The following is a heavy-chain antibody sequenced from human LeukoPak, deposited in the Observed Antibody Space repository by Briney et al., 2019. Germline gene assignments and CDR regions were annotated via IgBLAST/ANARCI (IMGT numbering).Heavy chain of an antibody. V-gene: IGHV3-23*01. D-gene: IGHD2-21*02. CDR3: ARCGGDPHHPDY. Sequence: TGGSLRLSCAASGFTFSSYAMSWARQAPGKGLEWVSAISGSGGSTYYADSVKGRFTISRGNSKNTLYLQMNSLRAEDTAVYYCARCGGDPHHPDYWGQGTLVTVSS. CDR2: ISGSGGST. CDR1: GFTFSSYA. J-gene: IGHJ4*02.